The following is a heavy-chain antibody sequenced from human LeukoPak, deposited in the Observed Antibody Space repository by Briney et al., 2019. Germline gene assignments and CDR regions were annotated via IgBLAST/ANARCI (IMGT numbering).Heavy chain of an antibody. CDR3: VSPYWGSISCLNVFDI. V-gene: IGHV4-31*03. Sequence: SQTLSPTCTVSAGSISSVRYYWSWIRHLPWKGLEWIGYIYYGGSIKYNPSLKSRITMSVDTSKNQFSLKLSAVTAADTATYYCVSPYWGSISCLNVFDIWGQGTMVTVSS. J-gene: IGHJ3*02. CDR1: AGSISSVRYY. CDR2: IYYGGSI. D-gene: IGHD2-2*01.